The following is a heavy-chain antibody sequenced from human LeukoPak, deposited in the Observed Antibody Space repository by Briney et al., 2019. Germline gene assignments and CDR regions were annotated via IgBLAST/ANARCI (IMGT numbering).Heavy chain of an antibody. Sequence: ASVKVSCKSSGFNFINSRITWVRQAPGQGFEWMGWISAYYGNTYSVEEFEDRVAMTRDTSTNTVYMELRNLTSDDTAVYYCARVAGGTYYYFDVWGQGTLVIAS. CDR3: ARVAGGTYYYFDV. CDR2: ISAYYGNT. D-gene: IGHD1-26*01. CDR1: GFNFINSR. J-gene: IGHJ4*02. V-gene: IGHV1-18*01.